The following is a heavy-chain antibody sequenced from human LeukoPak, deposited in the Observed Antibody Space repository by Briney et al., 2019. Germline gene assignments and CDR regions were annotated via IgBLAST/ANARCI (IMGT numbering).Heavy chain of an antibody. D-gene: IGHD3-10*01. CDR2: INHGGDA. V-gene: IGHV4-34*01. J-gene: IGHJ2*01. CDR1: GGSFSGYY. Sequence: PSETLSLTCAVYGGSFSGYYWNWVRQSPGRGLEWIGDINHGGDADYNPSLESRLTISVDTSTNQFSVELTSVTAADTGVYYCARGLQGTTHYDTYGSSHLDLWGRGTLVTVSS. CDR3: ARGLQGTTHYDTYGSSHLDL.